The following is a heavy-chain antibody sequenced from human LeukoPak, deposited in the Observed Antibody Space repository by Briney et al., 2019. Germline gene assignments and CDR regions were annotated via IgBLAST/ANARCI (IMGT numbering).Heavy chain of an antibody. D-gene: IGHD3-10*01. V-gene: IGHV3-48*02. CDR2: ISWSSNTM. J-gene: IGHJ6*02. CDR3: TRDLVEYVSGRYHYHGMDV. CDR1: GFTFSSFS. Sequence: GGSLRLSCVASGFTFSSFSLNWVRQAPGKGLEWVSYISWSSNTMDYADSVQGRFTISRDNARNSLYLQMNSLRDEDTAVYYCTRDLVEYVSGRYHYHGMDVWGQGTTVTVSS.